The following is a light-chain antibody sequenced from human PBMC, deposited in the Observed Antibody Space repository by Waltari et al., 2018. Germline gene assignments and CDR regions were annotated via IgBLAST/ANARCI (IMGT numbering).Light chain of an antibody. Sequence: EIVMTQSPATLSVSPGERATLSCRASQSISSNLVWYQHKPGQAPRVLIYGASTRATGIPARFSGSGSGTEYTLTITSLQSEDFAVYYCLQYKNWPPLYTFGQGTKLEIK. V-gene: IGKV3-15*01. CDR2: GAS. CDR1: QSISSN. CDR3: LQYKNWPPLYT. J-gene: IGKJ2*01.